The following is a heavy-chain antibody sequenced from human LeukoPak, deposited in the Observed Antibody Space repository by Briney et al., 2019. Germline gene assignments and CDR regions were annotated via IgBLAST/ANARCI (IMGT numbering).Heavy chain of an antibody. D-gene: IGHD3-10*01. CDR3: ARDPAPYYYGSGSYYRSLVDV. V-gene: IGHV4-30-4*01. Sequence: PSQTLSLTCTVSGGSISSGDYSWSWIRQPPGKGLEWIGYIYYSGSTYYNPPLKSRVTISVDTSKNQFSLKLSSVTAADTAVYYCARDPAPYYYGSGSYYRSLVDVWGQGTTVTVSS. J-gene: IGHJ6*02. CDR1: GGSISSGDYS. CDR2: IYYSGST.